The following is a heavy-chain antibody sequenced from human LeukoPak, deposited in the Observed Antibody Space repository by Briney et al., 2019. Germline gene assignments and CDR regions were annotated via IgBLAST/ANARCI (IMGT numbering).Heavy chain of an antibody. J-gene: IGHJ4*02. CDR3: AKYRYGVLWFGESIIDY. D-gene: IGHD3-10*01. V-gene: IGHV3-23*01. Sequence: GGSLRLSCAASGFTFSSYAMSWVRQAPGQGLEWVSAISGSGGSTYYADSVKGRFTISRDNSKNPLYLQMNSLRAEDTAVYYCAKYRYGVLWFGESIIDYWGQGTLVTVSS. CDR1: GFTFSSYA. CDR2: ISGSGGST.